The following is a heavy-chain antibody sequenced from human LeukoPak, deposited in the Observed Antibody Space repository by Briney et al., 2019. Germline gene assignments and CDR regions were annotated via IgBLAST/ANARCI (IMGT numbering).Heavy chain of an antibody. CDR3: ARSATMKSTEYFQH. D-gene: IGHD1-26*01. V-gene: IGHV3-21*01. Sequence: KPGGSLSLSCEASGFTFSSYSMNWFRQAPGKGLNWVSSISSSSSYIYYADSVKGRFTISRDNAKNSLYLQMNSLRAEDTAVYYCARSATMKSTEYFQHWGQGTLVTVSS. CDR1: GFTFSSYS. J-gene: IGHJ1*01. CDR2: ISSSSSYI.